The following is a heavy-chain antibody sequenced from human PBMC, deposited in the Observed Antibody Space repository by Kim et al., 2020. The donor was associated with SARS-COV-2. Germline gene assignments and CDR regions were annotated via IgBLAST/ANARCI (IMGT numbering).Heavy chain of an antibody. D-gene: IGHD4-17*01. V-gene: IGHV3-23*01. CDR2: ISGNGGSA. CDR3: ANGDDGYGDPFDY. Sequence: GGSLRLSCAASGFSFRRYGMSWVRQAPGKGLEWVSGISGNGGSAYYADSVKGRFTIYRDNSKNTLYLQMNNLRAEDTAVYYCANGDDGYGDPFDYWGQGTLVTVSS. J-gene: IGHJ4*02. CDR1: GFSFRRYG.